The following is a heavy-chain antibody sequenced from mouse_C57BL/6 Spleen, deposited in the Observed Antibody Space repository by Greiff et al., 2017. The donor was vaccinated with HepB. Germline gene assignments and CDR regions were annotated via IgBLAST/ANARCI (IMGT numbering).Heavy chain of an antibody. V-gene: IGHV2-6*03. CDR2: IWSDGST. Sequence: VKLQESGPGLVAPSQSLSITCTVSGFSLTSYGVHWVRQPPGKGLEWLVVIWSDGSTTYNSALKSRLSISKDNSKSQVFLKMNSLQTDDTAMYYCARTYYSNYGFAYWGQGTLVTVSA. D-gene: IGHD2-5*01. J-gene: IGHJ3*01. CDR1: GFSLTSYG. CDR3: ARTYYSNYGFAY.